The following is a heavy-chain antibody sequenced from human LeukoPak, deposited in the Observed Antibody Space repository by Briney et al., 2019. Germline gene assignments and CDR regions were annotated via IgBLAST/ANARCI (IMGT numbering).Heavy chain of an antibody. D-gene: IGHD3-3*01. V-gene: IGHV3-23*01. CDR2: ISGSGGST. CDR1: GFTFSSYA. Sequence: GGSLSLSCAASGFTFSSYAMSWVRQAPGKGLEWVSAISGSGGSTYYADSVKGRFTISRDNPKNTLYLQMNSLRAEDTAVYYCAKDQGITIFGVVKGAFDIWGQGTMVTVSS. CDR3: AKDQGITIFGVVKGAFDI. J-gene: IGHJ3*02.